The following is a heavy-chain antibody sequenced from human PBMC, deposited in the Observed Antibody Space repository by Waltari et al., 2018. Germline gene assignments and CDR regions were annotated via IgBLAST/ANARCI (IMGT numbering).Heavy chain of an antibody. CDR1: GGTFSSYA. V-gene: IGHV1-69*04. J-gene: IGHJ3*02. CDR3: LCDSSGYSDTDAFDI. Sequence: QVQLVQSGAEVKKPGSSVKVSCKASGGTFSSYAISWVRQAPGQGLGWMGRISPCLGIANYAKKFQGSVRITADKSTSTAYMELSSLRSEDTAVYYCLCDSSGYSDTDAFDIWGQGTMVTVSS. CDR2: ISPCLGIA. D-gene: IGHD3-22*01.